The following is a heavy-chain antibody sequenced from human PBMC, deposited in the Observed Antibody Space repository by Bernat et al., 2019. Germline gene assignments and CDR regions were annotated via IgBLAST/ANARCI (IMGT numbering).Heavy chain of an antibody. J-gene: IGHJ3*02. D-gene: IGHD3-22*01. CDR1: GFTFSNAW. Sequence: VLLVESGGGLVKPGGSLRLSCAASGFTFSNAWMSWVRQAPGKGLEWVGRIKSKTDGGTTDYAAPVKGRFTISRDDSKNTLYLQMNSLKTEDTAVYYCTTDLPIMIGGVHAFDIWGQGTMVTVSS. V-gene: IGHV3-15*01. CDR2: IKSKTDGGTT. CDR3: TTDLPIMIGGVHAFDI.